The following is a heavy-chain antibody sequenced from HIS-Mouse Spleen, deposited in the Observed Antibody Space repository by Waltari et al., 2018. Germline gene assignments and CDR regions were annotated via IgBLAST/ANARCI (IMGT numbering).Heavy chain of an antibody. D-gene: IGHD1-7*01. Sequence: QVQLVQSGAEVKKPGASVKVSCKASGYTFTSYYMHWVRQAPGQGLEWMGIIHPSGGRTSYAQKFQGRVTMTRDTSTSTVYMELSSLRSEDTAVYYCARCGPGVWTGTTGAFDIWGQGTMVTVSS. J-gene: IGHJ3*02. CDR3: ARCGPGVWTGTTGAFDI. CDR1: GYTFTSYY. V-gene: IGHV1-46*03. CDR2: IHPSGGRT.